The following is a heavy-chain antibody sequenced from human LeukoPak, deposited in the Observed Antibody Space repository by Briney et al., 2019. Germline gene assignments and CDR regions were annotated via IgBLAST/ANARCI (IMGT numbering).Heavy chain of an antibody. D-gene: IGHD3-10*01. J-gene: IGHJ4*02. Sequence: SETLSLTCTVSDGSITSYYWNWIRQHPEKSLEWIGYIFYSGSAYYNPSLKSRVTISVDTSKNQFSLKLSSVTAADTAVYYCARGSTLIRGFDYWGQGTLVTVSS. V-gene: IGHV4-59*06. CDR1: DGSITSYY. CDR3: ARGSTLIRGFDY. CDR2: IFYSGSA.